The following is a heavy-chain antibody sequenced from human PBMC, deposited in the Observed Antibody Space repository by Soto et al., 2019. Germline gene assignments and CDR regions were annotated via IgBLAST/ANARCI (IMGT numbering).Heavy chain of an antibody. CDR1: GFTFSSYA. CDR3: AKAGGDYIWGSYRPTGDNWFDP. CDR2: ISCSGGST. Sequence: GGSLRLSCAASGFTFSSYAMSWVRQAPGKGLEWVSAISCSGGSTYYADSVKGRFTISRDNSKNTLYLQMNSLRAEDTAVYYCAKAGGDYIWGSYRPTGDNWFDPWGQGTLVTVSS. D-gene: IGHD3-16*02. J-gene: IGHJ5*02. V-gene: IGHV3-23*01.